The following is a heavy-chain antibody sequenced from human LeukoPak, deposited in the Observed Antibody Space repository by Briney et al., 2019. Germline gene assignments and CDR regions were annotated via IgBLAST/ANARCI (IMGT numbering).Heavy chain of an antibody. CDR1: GGSISSYY. V-gene: IGHV4-59*01. Sequence: SETLSLTCTVSGGSISSYYWSWIRQPPGKGLEWIGYIYYSGSTNYNPSLKSRVTISVDTSENQFSLKLTSVTAADTAVYYCASVSYGWDCKSTSCHVDYWGQATLVTVPS. CDR3: ASVSYGWDCKSTSCHVDY. D-gene: IGHD2-2*01. CDR2: IYYSGST. J-gene: IGHJ4*02.